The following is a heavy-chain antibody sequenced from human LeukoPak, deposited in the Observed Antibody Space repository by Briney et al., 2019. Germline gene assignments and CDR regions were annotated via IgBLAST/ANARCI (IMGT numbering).Heavy chain of an antibody. D-gene: IGHD2-15*01. J-gene: IGHJ6*02. CDR1: GYTFTSYG. CDR2: ISAYNGNT. CDR3: ASYDCSGGSCYRGYGMDV. V-gene: IGHV1-18*01. Sequence: ASVKISCKASGYTFTSYGISWVRQAPGQGLEWMGWISAYNGNTNYAQKLQGRVTMTTDTSTSTAYMELRSLRSDDTAVYYCASYDCSGGSCYRGYGMDVWGQGTTVTVSS.